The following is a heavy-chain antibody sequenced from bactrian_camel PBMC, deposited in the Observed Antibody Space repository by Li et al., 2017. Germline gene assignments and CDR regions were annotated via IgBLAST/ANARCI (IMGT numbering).Heavy chain of an antibody. J-gene: IGHJ4*01. CDR2: FNRGYNT. D-gene: IGHD1*01. Sequence: HVQLVESGGGPVDSGGSLRLSCAASEYPHSANCMGWFRQAPGKEREEVAATFNRGYNTYYSDSVKGRFTISQDSAKKTIYLQMNSLNPEDTAVYFCAAVDTDLRSYCVPRTEHFEWWGQGTQVTVS. CDR1: EYPHSANC. CDR3: AAVDTDLRSYCVPRTEHFEW. V-gene: IGHV3S53*01.